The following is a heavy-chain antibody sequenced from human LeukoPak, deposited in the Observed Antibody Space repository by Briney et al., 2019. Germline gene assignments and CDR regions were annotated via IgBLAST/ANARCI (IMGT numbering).Heavy chain of an antibody. J-gene: IGHJ5*02. Sequence: TGGSLRLSCAASGFTFSNYAMTWVRQAPGKGLEWVSTISDGGAATYYADSVKGRFTISRDNSKNTLSLQMNSLRAKDTAVYYCAKALNVLVPSTSRWFDPWGQGTLVTVSS. CDR1: GFTFSNYA. CDR2: ISDGGAAT. CDR3: AKALNVLVPSTSRWFDP. V-gene: IGHV3-23*01. D-gene: IGHD2-2*01.